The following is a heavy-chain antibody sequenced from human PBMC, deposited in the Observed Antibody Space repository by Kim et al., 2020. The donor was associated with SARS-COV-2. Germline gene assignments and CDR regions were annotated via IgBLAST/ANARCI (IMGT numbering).Heavy chain of an antibody. CDR3: ATDCRGYFDN. Sequence: SFVDSVKGRFTISRGNAKSSLYLLMNSVRAEDTAMYYCATDCRGYFDNWGQGTLVTVSS. J-gene: IGHJ4*02. V-gene: IGHV3-7*01.